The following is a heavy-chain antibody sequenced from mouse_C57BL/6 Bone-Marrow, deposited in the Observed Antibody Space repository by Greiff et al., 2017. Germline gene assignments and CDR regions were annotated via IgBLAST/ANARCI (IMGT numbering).Heavy chain of an antibody. CDR3: ARWGYYPDY. J-gene: IGHJ4*01. V-gene: IGHV1-69*01. Sequence: VQLQQSGAELVMPGASVKLSCKASGYTFTSYWMHWVKQRPGQGLEWIGEIDPSDSYTNYNQTFKGKSTLTVDKSSSTAYMQLRSLTSEDSAVYYCARWGYYPDYWGQGTSVTVSS. CDR2: IDPSDSYT. CDR1: GYTFTSYW. D-gene: IGHD2-3*01.